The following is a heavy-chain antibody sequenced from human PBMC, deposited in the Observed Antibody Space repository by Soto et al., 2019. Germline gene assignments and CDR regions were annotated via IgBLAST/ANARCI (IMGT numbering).Heavy chain of an antibody. CDR1: GDSMNNGDYF. Sequence: SETLSLTCSVSGDSMNNGDYFWTWIRQTPGKGLQWIGYISYSGSTFYNPSLKTRLAMSVDTSKNQFSVRLRSVTAAATAVYYCARDRAHFYESSGRLDLWGQGMLVTVSS. CDR3: ARDRAHFYESSGRLDL. J-gene: IGHJ4*02. CDR2: ISYSGST. V-gene: IGHV4-30-4*01. D-gene: IGHD3-22*01.